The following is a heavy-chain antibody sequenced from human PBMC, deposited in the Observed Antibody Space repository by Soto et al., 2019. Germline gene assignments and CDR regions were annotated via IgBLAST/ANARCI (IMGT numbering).Heavy chain of an antibody. D-gene: IGHD3-22*01. J-gene: IGHJ2*01. Sequence: QVHLVQSGAEVKKPGASVKVSCKTSGYTFRNYAISWVRQAPGQGLEWMGGIIPIFGTANYAQKFQGRVTITADTSANTVYLELSSLRSEDTAVYYCASTKYDSSAYYYWYLGLWGRGTLVTVSS. CDR2: IIPIFGTA. CDR1: GYTFRNYA. CDR3: ASTKYDSSAYYYWYLGL. V-gene: IGHV1-69*06.